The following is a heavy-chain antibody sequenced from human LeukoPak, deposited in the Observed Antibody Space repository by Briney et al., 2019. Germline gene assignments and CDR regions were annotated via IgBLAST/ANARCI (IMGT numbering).Heavy chain of an antibody. CDR1: GGSISSSSYY. D-gene: IGHD5-24*01. CDR2: IYYSGST. Sequence: PSETLSLTCTVSGGSISSSSYYWGWIRQPPGKGLGWIGSIYYSGSTYYNPSLKSRVTISVDTSKNQFSLKLSSVTAADTAVYYCARENGYKYDYWGQGTLVTVSS. CDR3: ARENGYKYDY. J-gene: IGHJ4*02. V-gene: IGHV4-39*02.